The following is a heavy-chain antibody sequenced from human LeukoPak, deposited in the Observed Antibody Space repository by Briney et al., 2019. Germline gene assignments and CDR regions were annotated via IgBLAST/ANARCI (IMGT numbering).Heavy chain of an antibody. D-gene: IGHD3-3*01. CDR3: ARSAVFGVVITYFDY. Sequence: PSETLSLTCAVYGGSFSGYYWSWIRQPPGKGLEWIGEINHSGSTNYNPSLKSRVTISVDTSKNQFSLKLSSVTAADTAVYYCARSAVFGVVITYFDYWGQGTLVTVSS. CDR1: GGSFSGYY. CDR2: INHSGST. J-gene: IGHJ4*02. V-gene: IGHV4-34*01.